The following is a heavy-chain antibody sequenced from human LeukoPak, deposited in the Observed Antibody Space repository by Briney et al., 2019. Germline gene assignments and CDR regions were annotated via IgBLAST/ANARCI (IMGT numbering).Heavy chain of an antibody. J-gene: IGHJ5*02. CDR3: ARGRLRYFDWLLLSWFDP. CDR1: GGSFSGYY. V-gene: IGHV4-34*01. Sequence: SETLSLTRAVYGGSFSGYYWSWIRQPPGMWLEWLGEINHSGSTNYNPSLKSRVTISVDTSKNQFSLKLSSVTAADTAVYYCARGRLRYFDWLLLSWFDPWGQGTLVTVSS. CDR2: INHSGST. D-gene: IGHD3-9*01.